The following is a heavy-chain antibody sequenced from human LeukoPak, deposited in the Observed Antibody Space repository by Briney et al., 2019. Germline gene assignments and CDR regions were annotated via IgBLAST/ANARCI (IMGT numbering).Heavy chain of an antibody. D-gene: IGHD6-13*01. J-gene: IGHJ4*02. CDR1: GYTFTSYG. CDR3: ARDHWGRIAAADDFDH. Sequence: GASVTVSCKASGYTFTSYGISWVRQAPGQGLEWMGWISAYNGNTNYAQKLQGRVTMTTDTSTSTAYMELRSLRSDDTAVYYRARDHWGRIAAADDFDHWGQGTLVTVSS. V-gene: IGHV1-18*01. CDR2: ISAYNGNT.